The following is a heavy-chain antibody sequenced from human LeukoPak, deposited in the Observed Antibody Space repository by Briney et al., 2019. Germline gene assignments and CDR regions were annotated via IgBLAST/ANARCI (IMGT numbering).Heavy chain of an antibody. D-gene: IGHD3-10*01. J-gene: IGHJ4*02. CDR1: GFTFSSYA. V-gene: IGHV3-23*01. Sequence: QPGGCLRLSCAASGFTFSSYAMGWVRQAPGKGLEWVSSISGAGGSTYYADSVKGRFTISRDNSKNTLFLQMNSLRAEDTALYYCAKHFGSGDYYNFFDDWGQGTLVSVSS. CDR3: AKHFGSGDYYNFFDD. CDR2: ISGAGGST.